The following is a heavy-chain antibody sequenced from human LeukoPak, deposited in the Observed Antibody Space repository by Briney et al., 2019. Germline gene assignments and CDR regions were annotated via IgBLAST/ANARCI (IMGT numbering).Heavy chain of an antibody. Sequence: ASVKVSCKTSVYIFIDYEISWVRQAPGQGLEWMGWMNPKSGDTDYEQKFQGRITITRDSSISTDYMEFSSLRSEETAMYYCARGRYRDVGGKGTTVTVSS. V-gene: IGHV1-8*02. CDR1: VYIFIDYE. J-gene: IGHJ6*03. CDR2: MNPKSGDT. CDR3: ARGRYRDV.